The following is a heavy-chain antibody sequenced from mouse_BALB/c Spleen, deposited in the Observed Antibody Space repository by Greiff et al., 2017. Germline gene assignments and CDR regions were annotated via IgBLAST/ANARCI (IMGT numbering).Heavy chain of an antibody. Sequence: EVQLQQSGAELVRPGASVKLSCTASGFNIKDYYMHWVQQRPEQGLEWIGWIDPENGDTEYAPKFQGKATMTADTSSNTAYLQLSSLTAEDTAVYYCNADYYGSCEGFDYWGQGTTVTVSS. CDR3: NADYYGSCEGFDY. V-gene: IGHV14-4*02. CDR1: GFNIKDYY. D-gene: IGHD1-1*01. CDR2: IDPENGDT. J-gene: IGHJ2*01.